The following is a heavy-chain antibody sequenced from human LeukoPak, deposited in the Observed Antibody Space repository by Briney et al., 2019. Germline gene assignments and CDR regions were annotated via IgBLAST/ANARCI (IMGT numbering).Heavy chain of an antibody. CDR1: GSPISSYY. CDR3: ARDVRYASGWSTPES. D-gene: IGHD6-19*01. Sequence: PSETLSLTCTVSGSPISSYYWSWIRQPPGKGLEWIGYIYYSGSTNYNPSLKSRVSMSIDTSNNHFSLNLTSVTAADTALYFCARDVRYASGWSTPESWGQGTLVTVSS. J-gene: IGHJ5*02. V-gene: IGHV4-59*12. CDR2: IYYSGST.